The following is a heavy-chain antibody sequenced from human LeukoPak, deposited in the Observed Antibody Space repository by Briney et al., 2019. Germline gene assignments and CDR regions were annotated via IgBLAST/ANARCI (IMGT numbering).Heavy chain of an antibody. CDR1: GYTLTGYH. D-gene: IGHD2-21*02. CDR3: VRDPMVTPIGYFDY. Sequence: GASVKVSCKASGYTLTGYHMHWVRQAPGQGLEWMGWINPNSGGTNYAQKFQGRVTMTRDTSISTAYMELRRLRSDDAAVYYCVRDPMVTPIGYFDYWGQGTLVTVSS. J-gene: IGHJ4*02. V-gene: IGHV1-2*02. CDR2: INPNSGGT.